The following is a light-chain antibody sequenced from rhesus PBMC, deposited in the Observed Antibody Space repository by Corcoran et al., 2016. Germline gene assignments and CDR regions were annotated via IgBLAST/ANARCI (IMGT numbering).Light chain of an antibody. CDR2: DAS. V-gene: IGKV1-28*03. Sequence: DIQMTQSPSSLSASVGDTVTITCRASQGISSYLNWFQQKQGKAPKLLLYDASSLECGVPSRFSGSGSGTDFTLTISSLLPEDFAAYYCLQHNSYPYSFGQGTKVEIK. CDR3: LQHNSYPYS. CDR1: QGISSY. J-gene: IGKJ2*01.